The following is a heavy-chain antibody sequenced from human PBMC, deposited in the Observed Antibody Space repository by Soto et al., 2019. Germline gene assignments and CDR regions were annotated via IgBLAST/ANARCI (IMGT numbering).Heavy chain of an antibody. D-gene: IGHD3-22*01. CDR2: IYYTGST. Sequence: QVQLQESGPGLVKPSETLSLTCTVSGVSISSYYWSWIRQPPGKGLEWIGYIYYTGSTNYNPSLKSRVNISVDTSKNQFSLKLNSVTAADTAVYYCARHLGYDSSGYYRNWFDPWGQGTLVTVSS. J-gene: IGHJ5*02. CDR1: GVSISSYY. V-gene: IGHV4-59*08. CDR3: ARHLGYDSSGYYRNWFDP.